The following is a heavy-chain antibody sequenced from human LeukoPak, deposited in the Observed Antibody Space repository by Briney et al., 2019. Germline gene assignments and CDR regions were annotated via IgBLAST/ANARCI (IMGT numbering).Heavy chain of an antibody. CDR1: GFTFSSYS. CDR3: ARDXGSKPYDY. V-gene: IGHV3-21*01. Sequence: SGGSLRLSCAASGFTFSSYSMNWVRQAPVKGLEWVSSISSSSSYIYYADSVEGRFTISRDNAKNSLYLQMNSLRAEDTAVYYCARDXGSKPYDYWGQGTLVTVSS. J-gene: IGHJ4*02. D-gene: IGHD1-26*01. CDR2: ISSSSSYI.